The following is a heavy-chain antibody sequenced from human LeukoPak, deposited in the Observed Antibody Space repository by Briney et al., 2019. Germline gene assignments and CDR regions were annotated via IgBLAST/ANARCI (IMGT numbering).Heavy chain of an antibody. Sequence: SETLSLTCTVSGGSISSGGYYWSWIRQHPGKGVEWIGYIYYSGSTYYNPSLKSRVTISVDTSKNQFSLKLSSVTAADTAVYYCARVGKAVYYYYYMDVWGKGTTVTVSS. CDR3: ARVGKAVYYYYYMDV. V-gene: IGHV4-31*03. D-gene: IGHD4-23*01. CDR2: IYYSGST. CDR1: GGSISSGGYY. J-gene: IGHJ6*03.